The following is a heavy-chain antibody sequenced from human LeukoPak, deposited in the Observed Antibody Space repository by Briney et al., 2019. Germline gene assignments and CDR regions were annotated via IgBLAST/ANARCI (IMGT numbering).Heavy chain of an antibody. V-gene: IGHV3-30*03. CDR2: ISYDGSNK. J-gene: IGHJ4*02. Sequence: GGSLRLSCAAPGFTFSSYGMHWVRQAPGKGLEWVAVISYDGSNKYYADSVKGRFTISRDNSKNTLYLQMNSLRAEDTAVYYCAREVADYYDSEGYWGQGTLVTVSS. CDR3: AREVADYYDSEGY. CDR1: GFTFSSYG. D-gene: IGHD3-22*01.